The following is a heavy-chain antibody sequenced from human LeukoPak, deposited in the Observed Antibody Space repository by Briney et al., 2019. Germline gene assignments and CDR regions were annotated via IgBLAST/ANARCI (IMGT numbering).Heavy chain of an antibody. J-gene: IGHJ4*02. D-gene: IGHD3-22*01. CDR3: ARGKTRYDSSGYGFNY. CDR2: INHSGST. V-gene: IGHV4-34*01. Sequence: SETLSLTCAVYGGSFSGYYWSWIRQPPGKGLEWIGEINHSGSTNYNPSLKSRVTISVDTSKNQFCLKLSSVTAADTAVYYCARGKTRYDSSGYGFNYWGQGTLITVSS. CDR1: GGSFSGYY.